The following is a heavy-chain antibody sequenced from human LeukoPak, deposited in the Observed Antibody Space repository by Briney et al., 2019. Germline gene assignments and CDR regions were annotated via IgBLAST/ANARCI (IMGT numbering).Heavy chain of an antibody. Sequence: SETLSLTCTVSNGSISSSIYYWGWIRQPPEKGLEWIGTIYYSGTTYYNSSLKSRVTLSVDTSKNQFSLKLSSLTVADTAVYYCARHMGGGLDYWGQGTLVTVSS. CDR2: IYYSGTT. CDR3: ARHMGGGLDY. J-gene: IGHJ4*02. CDR1: NGSISSSIYY. V-gene: IGHV4-39*01. D-gene: IGHD3-10*01.